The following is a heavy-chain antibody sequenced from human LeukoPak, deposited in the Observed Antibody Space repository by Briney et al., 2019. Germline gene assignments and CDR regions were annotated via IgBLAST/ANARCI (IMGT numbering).Heavy chain of an antibody. CDR3: ARDESGYSYGPFDY. J-gene: IGHJ4*02. D-gene: IGHD5-18*01. CDR2: INPKNGDT. Sequence: ASVKVSCKASGYTFTAYYIHWVRQAPGQGLEWMGRINPKNGDTNYAQKFQDRVTMTRDTSMSAAYMELRSLRSDDTAVYYCARDESGYSYGPFDYWGEGTLVTVSS. CDR1: GYTFTAYY. V-gene: IGHV1-2*06.